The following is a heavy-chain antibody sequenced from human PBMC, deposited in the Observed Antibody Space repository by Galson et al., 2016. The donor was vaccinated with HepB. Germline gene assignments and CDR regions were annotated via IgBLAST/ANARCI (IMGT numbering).Heavy chain of an antibody. CDR3: ARYSVRGPGSSRIFDY. D-gene: IGHD6-6*01. J-gene: IGHJ4*02. CDR1: GYTFTSYH. V-gene: IGHV1-46*01. Sequence: SVKVSCKASGYTFTSYHIHWVRQAPGQGLEWMGIINPSAGGARYGQKFQDRVTMTRDTSTSTVYRELSSLRSEDTAVYSCARYSVRGPGSSRIFDYWGQGTLVTVSS. CDR2: INPSAGGA.